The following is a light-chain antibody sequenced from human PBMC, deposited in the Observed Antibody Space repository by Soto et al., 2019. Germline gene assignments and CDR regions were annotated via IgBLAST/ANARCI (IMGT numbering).Light chain of an antibody. CDR2: EVN. CDR3: TSYAGSRNVV. Sequence: QSALTQPPSASGSPGQSVTISCTGTSSDVGGYNSVSWYQQHPGRAPKLLIYEVNKRPSGVPDRFSASKSDNTASLTVSGLQVEDEADYYCTSYAGSRNVVFGGGTKLTVL. J-gene: IGLJ2*01. V-gene: IGLV2-8*01. CDR1: SSDVGGYNS.